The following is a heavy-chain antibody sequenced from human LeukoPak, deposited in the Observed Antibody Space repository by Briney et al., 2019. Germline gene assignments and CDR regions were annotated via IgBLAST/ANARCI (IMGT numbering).Heavy chain of an antibody. CDR3: ARGPDYYDSSGYYSFDY. CDR2: INPNSGGT. V-gene: IGHV1-2*02. J-gene: IGHJ4*02. D-gene: IGHD3-22*01. Sequence: ASVKVSCKASGYSFTAYYMHWVRQAPGQGLEWMGWINPNSGGTNYAQKFQGRVTMTRDTSISTAYMELSRLRSDDTAVYYCARGPDYYDSSGYYSFDYWGQGTLVTVSS. CDR1: GYSFTAYY.